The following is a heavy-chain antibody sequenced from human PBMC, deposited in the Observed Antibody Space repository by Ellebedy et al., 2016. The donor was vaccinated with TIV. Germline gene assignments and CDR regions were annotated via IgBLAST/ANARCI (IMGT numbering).Heavy chain of an antibody. CDR3: ARGARYYYYMDV. V-gene: IGHV4-39*01. CDR2: IYYSGST. J-gene: IGHJ6*03. Sequence: SETLSLTXTVSGGSISSSSYYWGWIRQPPGKGLEWIGSIYYSGSTYYNPSLKSRVTISVDTSKNQFSLKLSSVTAADTAVYYCARGARYYYYMDVWGKGNTVTVSS. CDR1: GGSISSSSYY.